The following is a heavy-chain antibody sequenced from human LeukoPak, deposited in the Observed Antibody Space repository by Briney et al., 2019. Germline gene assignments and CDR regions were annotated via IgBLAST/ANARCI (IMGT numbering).Heavy chain of an antibody. J-gene: IGHJ2*01. CDR3: ARENWYFDL. CDR1: GFTFRSYA. Sequence: PGGSLRLSCAASGFTFRSYAMTWVRQAPGKGLEWVSVISGSGDSTYFADSVKGRFTISRDNSKNTLYLQMDSLRAEDTAAYYCARENWYFDLWGRGTLVTVSS. CDR2: ISGSGDST. V-gene: IGHV3-23*01.